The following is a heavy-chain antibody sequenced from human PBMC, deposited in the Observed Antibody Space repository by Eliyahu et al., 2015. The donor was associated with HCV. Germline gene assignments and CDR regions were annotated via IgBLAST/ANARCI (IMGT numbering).Heavy chain of an antibody. V-gene: IGHV3-33*01. J-gene: IGHJ3*02. CDR1: GFPFSXYG. CDR3: ARESDLFLEWSSRPWAFDI. Sequence: QVQLVESGGGVVQPGRSLRLSCXASGFPFSXYGXHWVRQAPGKGXGWVAVIWDDGRNKYXADSVKGRFTISRDNSKNTLYLQMNSLRAEDTAVYYCARESDLFLEWSSRPWAFDIWGQGTMVTVSS. CDR2: IWDDGRNK. D-gene: IGHD3-3*01.